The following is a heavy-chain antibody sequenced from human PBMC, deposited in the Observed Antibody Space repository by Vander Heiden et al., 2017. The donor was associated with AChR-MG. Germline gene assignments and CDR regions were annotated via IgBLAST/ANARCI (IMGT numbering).Heavy chain of an antibody. CDR2: IKPGGDNT. D-gene: IGHD1-26*01. CDR1: GLTFRSSA. CDR3: AKDQKWDWFDP. Sequence: EVQLLESGGGLVQPGGSLRLSCAASGLTFRSSAMSWVRQAPGRGLEWVSAIKPGGDNTYYADSVKGRFTISRDNSKNTLYLQMNSLRAEDTAVYYCAKDQKWDWFDPWGQGTLVTVSS. J-gene: IGHJ5*02. V-gene: IGHV3-23*01.